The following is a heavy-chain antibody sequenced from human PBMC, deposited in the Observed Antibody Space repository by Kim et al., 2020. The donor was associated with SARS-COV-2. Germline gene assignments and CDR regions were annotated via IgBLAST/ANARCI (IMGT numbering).Heavy chain of an antibody. J-gene: IGHJ4*02. CDR2: IGGDSSFA. CDR3: AGNWEGYRSSFDL. D-gene: IGHD6-6*01. CDR1: GFTFSDYY. Sequence: GGSLRLSCVASGFTFSDYYMSWIRQAPGKGLEWVSYIGGDSSFANYADSVRGRFTISRDNAKNSLYLQMNSLRGEDTAVYYCAGNWEGYRSSFDLWGQGTQVTVSS. V-gene: IGHV3-11*03.